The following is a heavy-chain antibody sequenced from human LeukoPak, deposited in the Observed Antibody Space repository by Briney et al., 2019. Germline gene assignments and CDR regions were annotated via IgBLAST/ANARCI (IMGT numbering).Heavy chain of an antibody. CDR1: GFTFSSYA. Sequence: AGGSLRLSCAASGFTFSSYAMHWVRQAPGKGLEWVAVISYDGSNKYYADSVKGRFTISRDNSKNTLYLQMNSLRAQDTAVYYCARDCCSSTSCYREGVFGYWGQGTLVTVST. CDR3: ARDCCSSTSCYREGVFGY. J-gene: IGHJ4*02. D-gene: IGHD2-2*02. V-gene: IGHV3-30*04. CDR2: ISYDGSNK.